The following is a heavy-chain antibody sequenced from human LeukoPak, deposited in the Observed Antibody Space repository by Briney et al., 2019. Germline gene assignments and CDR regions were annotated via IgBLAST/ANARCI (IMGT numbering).Heavy chain of an antibody. D-gene: IGHD2-15*01. Sequence: GGSLRLSCAASGFTFSSYSFNWVRQAPGKGLEWLSSISSSGSDMYYADSVKGRFTISRDNAKNSLYLQMNSLRAEDTAVYYCARDYCIGGSCYSFGDFWGQGTLVTVSS. V-gene: IGHV3-21*01. CDR3: ARDYCIGGSCYSFGDF. J-gene: IGHJ4*02. CDR1: GFTFSSYS. CDR2: ISSSGSDM.